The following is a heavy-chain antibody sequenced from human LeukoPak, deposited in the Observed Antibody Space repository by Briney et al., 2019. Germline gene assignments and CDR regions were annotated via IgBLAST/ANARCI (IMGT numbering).Heavy chain of an antibody. D-gene: IGHD1-1*01. Sequence: PSETLSLTCTVSGGSFSTYYWNWIRQPPGKGLEWIGYIYYSERTNYNPSLKSRGTILIDTAKSQVSLKLVSVTAADTAVYYCAGGHARTTGGFDFWGQGALVTVHS. CDR3: AGGHARTTGGFDF. CDR1: GGSFSTYY. J-gene: IGHJ4*02. V-gene: IGHV4-59*01. CDR2: IYYSERT.